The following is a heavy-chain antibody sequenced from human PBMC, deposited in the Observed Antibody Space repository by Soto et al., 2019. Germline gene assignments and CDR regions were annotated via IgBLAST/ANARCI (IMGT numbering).Heavy chain of an antibody. D-gene: IGHD3-22*01. CDR2: IVVGSGNT. CDR1: GFTFTSSA. CDR3: AAQRYYYDSSGYYPLDY. V-gene: IGHV1-58*01. J-gene: IGHJ4*02. Sequence: SVKVSCKASGFTFTSSAVQWVRQARGQRLEWIGWIVVGSGNTNYAQKFQERVTITRDMSTSTAYMELSSLRSEDTAVYYCAAQRYYYDSSGYYPLDYWGQGTLVTVSS.